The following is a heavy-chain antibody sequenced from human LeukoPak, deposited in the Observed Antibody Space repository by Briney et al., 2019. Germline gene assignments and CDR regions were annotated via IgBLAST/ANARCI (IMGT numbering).Heavy chain of an antibody. V-gene: IGHV5-51*01. CDR2: IYPGDSDT. D-gene: IGHD3-3*01. CDR3: ARQNDFRLDY. Sequence: GESLKISCKGSGYTFSSYWIGWVRQMPGKGLEWMGIIYPGDSDTRYSPSLQGQVTISVDTSIGTAYLQWSSLKASDTAIYYCARQNDFRLDYWGQGTLVTASS. J-gene: IGHJ4*02. CDR1: GYTFSSYW.